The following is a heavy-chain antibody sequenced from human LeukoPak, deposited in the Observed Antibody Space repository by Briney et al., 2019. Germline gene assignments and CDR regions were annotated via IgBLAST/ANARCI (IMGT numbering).Heavy chain of an antibody. CDR3: ARVWGYRNGFDY. CDR2: ISSSGSTI. D-gene: IGHD5-12*01. J-gene: IGHJ4*02. Sequence: GGSLRLSCAASGFTFSSYEMNWVRQAPGKGLEWVSYISSSGSTIYYADSVKGRFTISRDNAKNSLYLQMNSLRAEDTAVYYCARVWGYRNGFDYWGQGTLVTVSS. V-gene: IGHV3-48*03. CDR1: GFTFSSYE.